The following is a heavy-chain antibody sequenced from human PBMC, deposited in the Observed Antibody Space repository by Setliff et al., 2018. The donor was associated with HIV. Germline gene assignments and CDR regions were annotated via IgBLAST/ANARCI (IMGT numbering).Heavy chain of an antibody. CDR1: GFSVSRNY. J-gene: IGHJ6*03. Sequence: PGGSLRLSCAASGFSVSRNYMSWVRQAPGKGLEWVSVIYGGGSTNYADSVKGRFTISTDNSKNSMSLQMDSLRAEDTAVYYCARTITMIQWGYYYYYMDVWGKGATVTVSS. CDR3: ARTITMIQWGYYYYYMDV. D-gene: IGHD3-22*01. CDR2: IYGGGST. V-gene: IGHV3-66*01.